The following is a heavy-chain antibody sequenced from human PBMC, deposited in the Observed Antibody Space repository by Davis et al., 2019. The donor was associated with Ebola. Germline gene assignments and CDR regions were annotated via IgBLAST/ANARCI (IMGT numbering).Heavy chain of an antibody. CDR3: ARGPGGIAAAGPFDY. Sequence: GGSLRLSCKGSGYSFTTYWIAWVRQMPGKGLEWMGIIYSGDSDTRYSPSFQGQVTISADKSISTAYLQWSSLKASDTAMYYCARGPGGIAAAGPFDYWGQGTLVTVSS. D-gene: IGHD6-13*01. J-gene: IGHJ4*02. V-gene: IGHV5-51*01. CDR1: GYSFTTYW. CDR2: IYSGDSDT.